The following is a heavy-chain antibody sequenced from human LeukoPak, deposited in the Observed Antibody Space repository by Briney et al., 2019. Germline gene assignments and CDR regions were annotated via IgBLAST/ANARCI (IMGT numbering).Heavy chain of an antibody. CDR2: IYTSGST. V-gene: IGHV4-4*07. J-gene: IGHJ4*02. CDR1: GGPISSYY. Sequence: KPSETLSLTCTVSGGPISSYYWSWIRQPAGKGLEWIGRIYTSGSTNYNPSLKSRVTMSVDTSKNQFSLKLSSVTAADTAVYYCARVSYCGGDCYLDYWGQGTLVTVSS. CDR3: ARVSYCGGDCYLDY. D-gene: IGHD2-21*02.